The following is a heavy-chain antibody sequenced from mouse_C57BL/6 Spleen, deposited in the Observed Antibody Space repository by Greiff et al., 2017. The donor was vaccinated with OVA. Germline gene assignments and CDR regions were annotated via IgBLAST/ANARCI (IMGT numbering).Heavy chain of an antibody. CDR2: IWWDDDK. V-gene: IGHV8-8*01. CDR3: ARINDDNGAY. CDR1: GFSLSTFGMG. D-gene: IGHD2-4*01. J-gene: IGHJ3*01. Sequence: QVTLKESGPGILQPSQTLSLTCSFSGFSLSTFGMGVGWIRQPSGKGLEWLAHIWWDDDKYYNPALKSRLTISKDTDKNQVFLKTDNVDTTDTATYYCARINDDNGAYWGQGTLGTVSA.